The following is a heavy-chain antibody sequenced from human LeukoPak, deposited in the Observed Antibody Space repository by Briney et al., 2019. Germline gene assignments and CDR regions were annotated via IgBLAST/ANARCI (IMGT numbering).Heavy chain of an antibody. J-gene: IGHJ4*02. CDR3: ARLRGDRTAMVDY. Sequence: SETLSLTCTVSGGSISSSYWSWIRQPPGKGLEWIGYISTNAGTDYNPSLRSRVTISVDTSKNQFSLTLSSVTAADTAVYYCARLRGDRTAMVDYWGQGTLVTVSS. V-gene: IGHV4-4*09. CDR1: GGSISSSY. CDR2: ISTNAGT. D-gene: IGHD5-18*01.